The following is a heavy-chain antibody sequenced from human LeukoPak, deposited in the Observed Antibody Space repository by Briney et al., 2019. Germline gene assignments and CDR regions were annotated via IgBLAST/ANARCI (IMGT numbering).Heavy chain of an antibody. CDR1: GFTFSSYS. Sequence: GGSLRLSCAASGFTFSSYSMNWVRQAPGKGLEWVSAISSSSSYIYYADSVKGRFTISRDNAKKSLFLQMNSLRAEDTAVYYCARDRGSGYDTLDYWGQGTLVTVSS. V-gene: IGHV3-21*01. CDR2: ISSSSSYI. D-gene: IGHD5-12*01. J-gene: IGHJ4*02. CDR3: ARDRGSGYDTLDY.